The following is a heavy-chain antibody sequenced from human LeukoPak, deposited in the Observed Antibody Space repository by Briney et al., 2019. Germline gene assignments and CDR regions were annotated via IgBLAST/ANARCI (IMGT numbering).Heavy chain of an antibody. Sequence: PGGSLRLSCAASGFTFSSYSMNWVRQAPGKGLGWVSSISSSSSYIYYAGSVKGRFTISRDNAKNSLYLQMNSLRAEDKAVYYCARWAYGGKDHFDYWGQGTLVTVSS. J-gene: IGHJ4*02. V-gene: IGHV3-21*01. CDR1: GFTFSSYS. D-gene: IGHD4-23*01. CDR2: ISSSSSYI. CDR3: ARWAYGGKDHFDY.